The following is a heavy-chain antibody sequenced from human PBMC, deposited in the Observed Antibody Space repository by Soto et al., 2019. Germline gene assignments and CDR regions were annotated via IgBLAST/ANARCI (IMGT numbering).Heavy chain of an antibody. CDR3: ARDGPYYYASRMDV. Sequence: EVQLVESGGGLVQPGGYLRLSCVASGIPVSSNYMTWVRQAPGKGLEWVSVLHSGGDTYYANSVKGRFTLSRHDSTNTLYLQMNSLTPADTAVYYFARDGPYYYASRMDVWGQGTTGTVSS. D-gene: IGHD3-10*01. V-gene: IGHV3-53*04. CDR1: GIPVSSNY. J-gene: IGHJ6*02. CDR2: LHSGGDT.